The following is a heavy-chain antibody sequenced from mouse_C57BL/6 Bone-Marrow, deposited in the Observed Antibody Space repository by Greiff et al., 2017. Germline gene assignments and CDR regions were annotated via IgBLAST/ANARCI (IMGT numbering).Heavy chain of an antibody. V-gene: IGHV3-1*01. CDR1: GYSITSGYD. D-gene: IGHD2-1*01. J-gene: IGHJ3*01. CDR2: ISYSGST. CDR3: ARDLYYGNSAWFAY. Sequence: ESGPGMVKPSQSLSLTCTVTGYSITSGYDWHWIRHFPGNKLEWMGYISYSGSTNYNPSLKSRISITHDTSKNHFFLKLNSVTTEDTATYYCARDLYYGNSAWFAYWGQGTLVTVSA.